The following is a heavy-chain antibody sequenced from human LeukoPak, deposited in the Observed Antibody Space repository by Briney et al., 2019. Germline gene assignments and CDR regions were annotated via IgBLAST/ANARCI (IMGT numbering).Heavy chain of an antibody. CDR3: AREAGEPYYDTLTGQYYFDH. CDR2: IKQDGSEK. D-gene: IGHD3-9*01. J-gene: IGHJ4*02. V-gene: IGHV3-7*01. CDR1: GFTFSSYW. Sequence: QTGGSLRLSCAASGFTFSSYWMSWVRQAPGKGLEWVANIKQDGSEKYYVDSVKGRFTISRDNAKNSLYLQMNSLRAEDTAVYYCAREAGEPYYDTLTGQYYFDHWGQGTLVTVSS.